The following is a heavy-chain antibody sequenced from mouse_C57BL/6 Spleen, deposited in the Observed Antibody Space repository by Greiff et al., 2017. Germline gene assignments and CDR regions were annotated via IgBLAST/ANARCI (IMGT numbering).Heavy chain of an antibody. D-gene: IGHD2-1*01. Sequence: VQLQQSGPELVKPGASVKISCKASGYTFTDYYMNWVKQSHGKSLEWIGDINPNNGGTSYNQKFKGKATLTVDKSSSTAYMELRSLTSEDSAVYYCARVLYTNAMDYWGQGTSVTVSS. V-gene: IGHV1-26*01. CDR1: GYTFTDYY. J-gene: IGHJ4*01. CDR2: INPNNGGT. CDR3: ARVLYTNAMDY.